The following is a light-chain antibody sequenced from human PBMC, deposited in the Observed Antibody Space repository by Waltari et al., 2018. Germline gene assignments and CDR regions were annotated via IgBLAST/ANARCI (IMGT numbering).Light chain of an antibody. CDR1: QTITGSW. CDR3: QQYDGSSVT. Sequence: EIALTHSPVTLSLSPGERATLSCMASQTITGSWLTWYQRKPGQATTLLIYGASIRATGIPVRFSGSGSGTDFTLTISRLEPEDFAVDYCQQYDGSSVTFGGGTKVEVK. V-gene: IGKV3-20*01. J-gene: IGKJ4*01. CDR2: GAS.